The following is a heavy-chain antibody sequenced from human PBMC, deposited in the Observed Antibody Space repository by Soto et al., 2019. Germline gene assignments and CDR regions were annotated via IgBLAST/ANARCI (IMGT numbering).Heavy chain of an antibody. Sequence: QVQLVQSAAEVKKPGASVKVSCKASGYSFTSYGISWVRRAPGQGLEWMGWISPYNGHIQFVQRLQGRVSMTTDTSTKTAYMELRNLRSDDTAQYYCARDLTIVPATHPRLENYGMDVWGQGTTVIVSS. V-gene: IGHV1-18*01. J-gene: IGHJ6*02. CDR2: ISPYNGHI. CDR3: ARDLTIVPATHPRLENYGMDV. D-gene: IGHD2-2*01. CDR1: GYSFTSYG.